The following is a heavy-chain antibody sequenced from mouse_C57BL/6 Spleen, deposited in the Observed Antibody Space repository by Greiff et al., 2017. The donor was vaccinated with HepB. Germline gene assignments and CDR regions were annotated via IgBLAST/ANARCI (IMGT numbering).Heavy chain of an antibody. J-gene: IGHJ3*01. V-gene: IGHV1-82*01. CDR3: ALYYSNYAFAY. CDR2: IYPGDGDT. Sequence: QVQLKQSGPELVKPGASVKISCKASGYAFSSSWMNWVKQRPGKGLEWIGRIYPGDGDTNYNGKFKGKATLTADKSSSTAYMQLSSLTSEDSAVYFCALYYSNYAFAYWGQGTLVTVSA. D-gene: IGHD2-5*01. CDR1: GYAFSSSW.